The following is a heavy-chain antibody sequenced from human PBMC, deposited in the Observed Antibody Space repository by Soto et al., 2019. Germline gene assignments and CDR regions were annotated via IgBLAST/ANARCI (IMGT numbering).Heavy chain of an antibody. CDR3: ARRCSSTSCLFDP. Sequence: GGSLRLSCAASGFTFSSYGMHWVRQAPGKGLEWVAVIWYDGSNKYYADSVKGRFTISRDNSKNTLYLQMNSLRAEDTAVYYCARRCSSTSCLFDPWGQGTLVTVSS. V-gene: IGHV3-33*01. D-gene: IGHD2-2*01. CDR1: GFTFSSYG. J-gene: IGHJ5*02. CDR2: IWYDGSNK.